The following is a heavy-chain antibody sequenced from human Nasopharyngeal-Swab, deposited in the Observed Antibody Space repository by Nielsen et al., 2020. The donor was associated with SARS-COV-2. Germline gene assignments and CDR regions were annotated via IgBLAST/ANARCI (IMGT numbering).Heavy chain of an antibody. CDR2: IYSNGGT. CDR1: GGSISDYH. Sequence: SETLSLTCSVSGGSISDYHWSWIRQPPGKGLEWIGYIYSNGGTNYNPSFKSRLATSVDTSKNQFSLKLSSVTAADTAVYYCARDGPYVGYAFDDWGQGTLVTVSS. J-gene: IGHJ4*02. V-gene: IGHV4-59*01. D-gene: IGHD5-18*01. CDR3: ARDGPYVGYAFDD.